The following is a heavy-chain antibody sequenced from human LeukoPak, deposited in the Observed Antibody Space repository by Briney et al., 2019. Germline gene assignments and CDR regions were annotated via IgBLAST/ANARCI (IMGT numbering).Heavy chain of an antibody. CDR2: IYYRGST. V-gene: IGHV4-59*01. CDR1: GGSISSYY. Sequence: SETLSLTCTVSGGSISSYYWNWIRQPPGKGLEWIGYIYYRGSTNYNPSLKSRVTISVDTSKNQFFLKLTSVTAADTAVYHCARGWGRITIFGVANQIDYWGQGTLVTVSS. CDR3: ARGWGRITIFGVANQIDY. D-gene: IGHD3-3*01. J-gene: IGHJ4*02.